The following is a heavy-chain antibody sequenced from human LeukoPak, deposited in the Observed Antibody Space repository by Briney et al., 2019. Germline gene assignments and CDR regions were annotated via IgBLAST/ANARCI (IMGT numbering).Heavy chain of an antibody. J-gene: IGHJ6*03. CDR2: ISSSSSYI. CDR3: ARDPYSGGYGAYYYYYMDV. Sequence: GGSLRLSCAASGFTFSSYSMNWVRQAPGKGLEWVSSISSSSSYIYYADSVKGRFTISRDNAKNSLYLQMDSLRAEDTAVYYCARDPYSGGYGAYYYYYMDVWGKGTTVTISS. V-gene: IGHV3-21*01. CDR1: GFTFSSYS. D-gene: IGHD1-26*01.